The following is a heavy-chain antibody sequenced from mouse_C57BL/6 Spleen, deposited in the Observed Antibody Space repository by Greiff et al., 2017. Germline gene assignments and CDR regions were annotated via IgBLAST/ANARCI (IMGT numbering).Heavy chain of an antibody. V-gene: IGHV2-2*01. CDR2: LWSGGST. CDR3: ARNKYYGSSYSWFAY. D-gene: IGHD1-1*01. Sequence: VQLQQSGPGLVQPSQSLSITCTVSGFSLTSYGVHWVRQSPGKGLEWLGVLWSGGSTDYTAAFISRLSISKDNSKSQVFFKMNSLQADDTAIYYCARNKYYGSSYSWFAYWGQGTLVTVSA. J-gene: IGHJ3*01. CDR1: GFSLTSYG.